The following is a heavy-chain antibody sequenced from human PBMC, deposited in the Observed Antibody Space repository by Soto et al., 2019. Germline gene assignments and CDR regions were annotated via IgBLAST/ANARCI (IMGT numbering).Heavy chain of an antibody. CDR3: ARTTRMDV. Sequence: GASVKVSCKASGVTLKNSALSWVRQAPGQGLEWMGWINPNSGGTNYAQKFQGRVTMTRDTSISTAYMELSRLRSDDTAVYYCARTTRMDVWGQGTTVTV. J-gene: IGHJ6*02. D-gene: IGHD1-1*01. CDR2: INPNSGGT. V-gene: IGHV1-2*02. CDR1: GVTLKNSA.